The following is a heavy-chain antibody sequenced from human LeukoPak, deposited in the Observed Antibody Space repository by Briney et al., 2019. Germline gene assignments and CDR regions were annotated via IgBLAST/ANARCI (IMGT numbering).Heavy chain of an antibody. CDR3: AKGRGSSWPNSREFDY. J-gene: IGHJ4*02. V-gene: IGHV3-23*01. CDR2: IGGGGTST. CDR1: GFTFSTYA. Sequence: PGGSLRLPCAASGFTFSTYAISWVRQALGKGLEWVSVIGGGGTSTDYAASVKGRFTISRDNSKNTVSLQMNSLRGEDTAIYFCAKGRGSSWPNSREFDYWGQGTLVTVSS. D-gene: IGHD2-15*01.